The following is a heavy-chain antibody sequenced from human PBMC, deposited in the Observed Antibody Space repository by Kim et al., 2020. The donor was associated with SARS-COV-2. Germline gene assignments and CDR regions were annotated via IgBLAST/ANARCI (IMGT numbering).Heavy chain of an antibody. J-gene: IGHJ5*02. CDR3: ARDRPPGGYCTNGVCYTRGGWFDP. D-gene: IGHD2-8*01. V-gene: IGHV4-31*03. Sequence: SETLSLTCTVSGGSISSGGYYWSWIRQHPGKGLEWIGYIYYSGSTYYTPSLKSRVTISVDTSKNQFSLKLIAVTAADTAVYYCARDRPPGGYCTNGVCYTRGGWFDPWGQGTLVTVSS. CDR1: GGSISSGGYY. CDR2: IYYSGST.